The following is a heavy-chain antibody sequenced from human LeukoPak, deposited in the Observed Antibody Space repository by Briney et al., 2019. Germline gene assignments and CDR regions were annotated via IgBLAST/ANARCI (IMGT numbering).Heavy chain of an antibody. D-gene: IGHD4-17*01. CDR2: IYYSGST. Sequence: SETLSLTCTVSGGSISSYYWSWIRQPPGKGLEWIGYIYYSGSTNYNPSLKSRVTISVDTSKNQFSLNLRSVTAADTAVYYCAKTFYGDFVDDAFDIWGQGTRVSVSS. V-gene: IGHV4-59*08. CDR1: GGSISSYY. J-gene: IGHJ3*02. CDR3: AKTFYGDFVDDAFDI.